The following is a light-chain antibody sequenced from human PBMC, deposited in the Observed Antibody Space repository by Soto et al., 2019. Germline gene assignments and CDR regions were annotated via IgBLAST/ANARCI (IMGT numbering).Light chain of an antibody. CDR2: GEA. CDR3: QQLNSYPRT. J-gene: IGKJ4*02. V-gene: IGKV1-9*01. Sequence: DIRMTQSPSSLSASVGDRVTITCRASLTIGDSLSSFHQKVGKHPTLLIYGEAALQSGAPSRFSGSGSGTDFSPTTSSLQPEDVATYYCQQLNSYPRTFGGGTKVDIK. CDR1: LTIGDS.